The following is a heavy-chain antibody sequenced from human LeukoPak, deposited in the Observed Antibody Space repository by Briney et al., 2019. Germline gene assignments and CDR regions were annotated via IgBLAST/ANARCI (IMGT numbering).Heavy chain of an antibody. CDR1: GFTFANYV. D-gene: IGHD3-10*01. V-gene: IGHV3-30*04. CDR3: TRDVYYGSGSPRLDY. CDR2: TSPDEGLK. J-gene: IGHJ4*02. Sequence: GGSLRLSCAASGFTFANYVTHWVRQAPGKGLEWVAVTSPDEGLKFYGDSVKGRFTISRDNSKNAMYLQMNNLREEDTAVYYCTRDVYYGSGSPRLDYWGQGTLVTVSS.